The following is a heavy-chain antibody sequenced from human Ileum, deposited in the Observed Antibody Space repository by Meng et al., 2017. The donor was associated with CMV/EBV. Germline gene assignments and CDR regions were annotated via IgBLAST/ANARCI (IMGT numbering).Heavy chain of an antibody. Sequence: GESLKISCAASGFTFNNYWMIWVRQAPGKGLECVANIKEDGTEKYYVDSVKGRFTISRDNAKNSLYLQMNSLRAEDTAVYYCARKAGNYWGQGTLVTVSS. CDR2: IKEDGTEK. J-gene: IGHJ4*02. V-gene: IGHV3-7*01. CDR1: GFTFNNYW. D-gene: IGHD6-13*01. CDR3: ARKAGNY.